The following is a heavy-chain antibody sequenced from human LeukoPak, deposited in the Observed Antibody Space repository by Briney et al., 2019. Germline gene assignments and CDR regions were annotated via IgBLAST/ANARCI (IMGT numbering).Heavy chain of an antibody. V-gene: IGHV5-51*01. CDR3: ARQRYGSGSYHAAFDY. Sequence: GESPKISCKGSGYSFTSYWIGWVRQMPGKGLEWMGIIYPGDSDTRYGPSFQGQVTIAADKSINTAYLQWSSRKASDTAMYYCARQRYGSGSYHAAFDYWGQGTLVTVSS. CDR2: IYPGDSDT. J-gene: IGHJ4*02. CDR1: GYSFTSYW. D-gene: IGHD3-10*01.